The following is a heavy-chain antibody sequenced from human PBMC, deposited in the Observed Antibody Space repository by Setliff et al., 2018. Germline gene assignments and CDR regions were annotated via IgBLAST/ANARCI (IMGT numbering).Heavy chain of an antibody. CDR1: GFTFSDYG. CDR3: AKNWATAHHYYYGMDV. J-gene: IGHJ6*02. CDR2: IWNDGSNK. V-gene: IGHV3-33*06. Sequence: PGGSLRLSCVASGFTFSDYGMHWVRQAPGKGLEWVALIWNDGSNKFYGDSVKGRFTISRDNSKNTLYLQMNSLRAEDTAVYYCAKNWATAHHYYYGMDVWGQGTTVTVSS. D-gene: IGHD2-21*02.